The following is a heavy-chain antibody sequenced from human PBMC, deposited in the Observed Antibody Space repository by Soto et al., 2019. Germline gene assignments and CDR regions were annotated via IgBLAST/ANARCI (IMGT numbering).Heavy chain of an antibody. V-gene: IGHV3-23*01. Sequence: GWSLRLSCVASGVSFSNYAMSWVRQAPGKGLEWVSGISGSGDRTYYADPVKGRFTISRDNSKNTLHLQMNSLRAEDTAVYYCAKLLRRPDSTTWWFLDYWGQGTLVTVSS. J-gene: IGHJ4*02. CDR3: AKLLRRPDSTTWWFLDY. CDR1: GVSFSNYA. D-gene: IGHD2-15*01. CDR2: ISGSGDRT.